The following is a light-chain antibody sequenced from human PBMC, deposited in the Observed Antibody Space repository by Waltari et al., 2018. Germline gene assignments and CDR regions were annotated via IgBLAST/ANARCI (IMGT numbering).Light chain of an antibody. CDR2: KIS. CDR1: QSLVHTDGNTY. V-gene: IGKV2-30*02. J-gene: IGKJ2*01. CDR3: MQGSHWPRT. Sequence: DVMMTQSPLSLPVTLGQPASISCRSSQSLVHTDGNTYLTWFQQRPGQPPRRLIYKISRRESGVPDRVSGSGSGTDFTLKISRVEAEDVGVYYCMQGSHWPRTFGQGTKLEI.